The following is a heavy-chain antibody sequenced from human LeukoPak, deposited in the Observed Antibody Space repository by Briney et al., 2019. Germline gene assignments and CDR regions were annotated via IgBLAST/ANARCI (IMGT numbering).Heavy chain of an antibody. V-gene: IGHV4-34*01. J-gene: IGHJ4*02. CDR2: INHSGST. Sequence: SETLSLTCAVYGGSFSGYYWRWIRQPPGKGLDWIGEINHSGSTNYNPSLKSRVTISVDTSKNQLSLKMSSVTAADTAVYYCTITTGTTLGLMDYWGQGTLVTVSS. CDR3: TITTGTTLGLMDY. D-gene: IGHD1-1*01. CDR1: GGSFSGYY.